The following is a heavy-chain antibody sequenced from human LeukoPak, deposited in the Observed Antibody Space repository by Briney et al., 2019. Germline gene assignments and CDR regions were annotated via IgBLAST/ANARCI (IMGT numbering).Heavy chain of an antibody. Sequence: GGSLRLSCPPSGSTFTTYAMHWARQHPGKGLEWVAVISYDGSNKYYADSVKGPSTISRENSKNTLYLQMNRLRAEDTAVYYCANGGIAGANYWGQGTLVTVSS. J-gene: IGHJ4*02. D-gene: IGHD6-13*01. CDR1: GSTFTTYA. V-gene: IGHV3-30-3*01. CDR2: ISYDGSNK. CDR3: ANGGIAGANY.